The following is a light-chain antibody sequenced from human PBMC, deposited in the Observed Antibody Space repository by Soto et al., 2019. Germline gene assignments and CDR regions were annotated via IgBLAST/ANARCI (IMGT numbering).Light chain of an antibody. CDR1: QSVSSF. CDR3: QQRSNWPLT. CDR2: DAS. Sequence: EIVLTQSPATLSLSPGKRATLSCRASQSVSSFLAWYQQKPGQAPRLLIYDASNRATGIPARFSGSGSGTDFTLTISSLEPEYFAVYYCQQRSNWPLTFGGGTKVEIK. J-gene: IGKJ4*01. V-gene: IGKV3-11*01.